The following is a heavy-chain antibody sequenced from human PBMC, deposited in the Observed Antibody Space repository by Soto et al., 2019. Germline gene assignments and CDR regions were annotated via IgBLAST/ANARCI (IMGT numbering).Heavy chain of an antibody. CDR1: GFTFTTYV. CDR3: ARDQCFGGGRSCYYFDF. D-gene: IGHD2-15*01. CDR2: ISNDGRGK. Sequence: QVQLVESGGGVVQPGRSLRLSCAASGFTFTTYVIHWVRQAPGKGLEWVAVISNDGRGKYYADSVKGRFTISGDNSKNTLYLQMNSLRSDDTAVYYCARDQCFGGGRSCYYFDFWGQGTLVTVSS. J-gene: IGHJ4*02. V-gene: IGHV3-30*04.